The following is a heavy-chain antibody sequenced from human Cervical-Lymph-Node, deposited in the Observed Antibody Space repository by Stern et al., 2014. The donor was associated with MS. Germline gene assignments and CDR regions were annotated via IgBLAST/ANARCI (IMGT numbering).Heavy chain of an antibody. CDR1: GFSLSTSGMC. V-gene: IGHV2-70*11. J-gene: IGHJ4*02. CDR3: ARLSRAVAGPDY. D-gene: IGHD6-19*01. Sequence: GQSGPALVKPTQTLTLTCTFSGFSLSTSGMCVSWIRQPPGKALEWLARIDWDDDKYYSTSVKTRLTISKDTSKNQVVLTMTKMDPVDTATYYCARLSRAVAGPDYWGQGTLVTVSS. CDR2: IDWDDDK.